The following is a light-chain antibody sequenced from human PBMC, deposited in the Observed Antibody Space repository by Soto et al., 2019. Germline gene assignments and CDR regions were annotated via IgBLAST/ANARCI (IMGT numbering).Light chain of an antibody. CDR2: WSS. V-gene: IGKV4-1*01. Sequence: DIVMTQSPDSLSVSLGERATIKCRSSQSVLHRSNGNNYIAWYQQKPGQPPKLLIYWSSTRDSGVPDRFIGSGSGTDFTLTVSSLQAEDVAVYYCQQLNSYPLTFGPGTTVDIK. CDR1: QSVLHRSNGNNY. CDR3: QQLNSYPLT. J-gene: IGKJ3*01.